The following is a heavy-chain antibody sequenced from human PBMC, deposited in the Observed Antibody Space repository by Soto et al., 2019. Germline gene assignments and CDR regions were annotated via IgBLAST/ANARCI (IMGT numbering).Heavy chain of an antibody. J-gene: IGHJ3*02. CDR3: ARVGRKLSTGDGDYYYGAFDI. D-gene: IGHD4-17*01. CDR1: GFTVSSNY. CDR2: IYSGGST. Sequence: GGSLRLSCAASGFTVSSNYMSWVRQAPGKGLEWVSVIYSGGSTYYADSVKGRFTISRHNSKNTLYLQMNSLRAEDTAVYYCARVGRKLSTGDGDYYYGAFDIWGQGTMVTVSS. V-gene: IGHV3-53*04.